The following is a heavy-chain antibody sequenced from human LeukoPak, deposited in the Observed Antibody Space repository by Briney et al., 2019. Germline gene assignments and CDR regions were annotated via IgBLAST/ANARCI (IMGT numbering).Heavy chain of an antibody. D-gene: IGHD3-3*01. CDR3: ARGGLESPWSGYNAPDF. Sequence: GGSLRLSCAASGFIFSNFDMHWVRQAPGKGLEYVSSINAGGGSTYYAASVKGRFTISRDTVKDTLYLQMGSVRIEDTAVYYCARGGLESPWSGYNAPDFWGQGTLVAVSS. J-gene: IGHJ4*02. CDR1: GFIFSNFD. V-gene: IGHV3-64*02. CDR2: INAGGGST.